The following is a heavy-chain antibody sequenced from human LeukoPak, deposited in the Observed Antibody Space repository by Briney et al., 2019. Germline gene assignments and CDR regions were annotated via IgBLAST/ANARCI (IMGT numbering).Heavy chain of an antibody. CDR2: ISSSSSTI. J-gene: IGHJ4*02. Sequence: GGSLRLSCAASGFTFSSYSMNWVRQAPGKGLEWVSYISSSSSTIYYADSVKGRFTISRDNANNSLYLQMTSLRAEDTALYYCARDYHFDYWGQGTPVTVSS. CDR3: ARDYHFDY. V-gene: IGHV3-48*04. CDR1: GFTFSSYS.